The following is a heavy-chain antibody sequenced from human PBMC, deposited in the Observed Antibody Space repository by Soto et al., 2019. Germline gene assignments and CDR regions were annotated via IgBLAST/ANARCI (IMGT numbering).Heavy chain of an antibody. Sequence: EVQLVESGGGLIQPGGSLRLSCAASGFTVSNNYMRWVRQAPGKGLEWVSLIYSGGSTHYEDSVKGRFTISRDNSKNTLYLQMNSLRVENTAVYYCARGPPGIAASGGGGWGQGTLVTVSS. CDR1: GFTVSNNY. CDR2: IYSGGST. V-gene: IGHV3-53*01. J-gene: IGHJ4*02. D-gene: IGHD6-13*01. CDR3: ARGPPGIAASGGGG.